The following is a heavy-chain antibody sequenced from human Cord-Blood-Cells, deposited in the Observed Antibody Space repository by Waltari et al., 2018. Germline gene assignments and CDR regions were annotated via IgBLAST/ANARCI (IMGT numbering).Heavy chain of an antibody. J-gene: IGHJ4*02. V-gene: IGHV4-39*01. CDR1: GGSISSSSYY. CDR3: ARRLATIFGVVIGFDY. Sequence: QLQLQESGPGLVKPSETLSLTCTVSGGSISSSSYYWGWIRQPPGKGLEWIGSIYYSGSTYYNPSLKSRVTISVDTSKNQFSLNLSSVTAADTAVYYCARRLATIFGVVIGFDYWGQGTLVTVSS. CDR2: IYYSGST. D-gene: IGHD3-3*01.